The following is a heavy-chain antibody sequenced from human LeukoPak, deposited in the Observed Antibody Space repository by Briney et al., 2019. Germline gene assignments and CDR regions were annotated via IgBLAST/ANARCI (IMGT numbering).Heavy chain of an antibody. D-gene: IGHD6-19*01. CDR3: ARDSSTYSSGWHYYYYYYMDV. CDR2: INPNSGGT. CDR1: GYTFTGYY. Sequence: GASVKVSCRASGYTFTGYYMHWVRQAPGQGLEWMGWINPNSGGTNYAQKFQGRVTMTRDTSISTAYMELSRLRSDDTAVYYCARDSSTYSSGWHYYYYYYMDVWGKGTTVTISS. V-gene: IGHV1-2*02. J-gene: IGHJ6*03.